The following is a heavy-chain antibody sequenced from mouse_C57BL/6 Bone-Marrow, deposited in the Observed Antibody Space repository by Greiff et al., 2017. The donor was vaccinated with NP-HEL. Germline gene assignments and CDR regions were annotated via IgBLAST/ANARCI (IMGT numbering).Heavy chain of an antibody. Sequence: EVQLVESGGGLVQPGASLKLSCESTEYAFPSHDMSWVRQTPEKRLELVAAINSDGGSTYYPDTMESRFIISRDNTKKTLYLQMSSLRSEDTALYYCARHDYVSYAMDYWGQGTSVTVSA. V-gene: IGHV5-2*01. CDR1: EYAFPSHD. J-gene: IGHJ4*01. CDR3: ARHDYVSYAMDY. CDR2: INSDGGST. D-gene: IGHD2-4*01.